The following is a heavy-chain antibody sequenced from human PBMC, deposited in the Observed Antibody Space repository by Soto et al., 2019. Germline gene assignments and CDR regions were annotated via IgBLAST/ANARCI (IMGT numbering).Heavy chain of an antibody. CDR3: ARTGWPQSSYYFDY. J-gene: IGHJ4*02. D-gene: IGHD3-16*01. V-gene: IGHV3-7*03. Sequence: XGSLRLSCAASGFSFSLFWMSWVRQTPGKGLEWMANINEDGSEKFFADSVKGRFTISRDNAKNSLSLQMNSLTADDTAVYYCARTGWPQSSYYFDYWGQGTLVTVSS. CDR1: GFSFSLFW. CDR2: INEDGSEK.